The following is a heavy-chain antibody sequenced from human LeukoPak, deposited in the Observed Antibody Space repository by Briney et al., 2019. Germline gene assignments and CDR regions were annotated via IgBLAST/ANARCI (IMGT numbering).Heavy chain of an antibody. V-gene: IGHV4-39*07. D-gene: IGHD6-19*01. Sequence: PSETLPLTCTVSGDSISTSNSYWGWIRQPPGKGLEWIGSIYYSGNTYYNASLKSRVTISVDTSKNQFSLKLSSVTAADTAVYYCATMSSGWYSIFDYWGQGTLVTVSS. J-gene: IGHJ4*02. CDR2: IYYSGNT. CDR1: GDSISTSNSY. CDR3: ATMSSGWYSIFDY.